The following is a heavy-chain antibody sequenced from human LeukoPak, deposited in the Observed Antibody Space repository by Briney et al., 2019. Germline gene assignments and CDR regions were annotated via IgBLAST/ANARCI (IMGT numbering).Heavy chain of an antibody. D-gene: IGHD2-2*01. CDR1: GFTFSSYW. CDR2: INQDGSEK. CDR3: ARDRSTSWHYYYYYGMDV. Sequence: GGSLRLSCTASGFTFSSYWMSWVRQAPGKGLEWVANINQDGSEKYYVDSVKGRFTISRDNAKNSLYLQMNSLRAEDTAVYYCARDRSTSWHYYYYYGMDVWGQGTTVTVSS. V-gene: IGHV3-7*04. J-gene: IGHJ6*02.